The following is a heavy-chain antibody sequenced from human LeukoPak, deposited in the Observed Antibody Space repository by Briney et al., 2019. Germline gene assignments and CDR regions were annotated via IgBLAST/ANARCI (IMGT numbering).Heavy chain of an antibody. J-gene: IGHJ4*02. CDR2: INHSGST. D-gene: IGHD6-13*01. CDR1: GGSFSGYY. V-gene: IGHV4-34*01. CDR3: ARSLHPGYSIWDTKGEKFDY. Sequence: SETLSLTCAVYGGSFSGYYWSWIRQPPGKGLEWIGEINHSGSTNYNPSLKGRVTISVDTSKNQFSLKLSSVTAADTAVYYCARSLHPGYSIWDTKGEKFDYWGQGTLVTVSS.